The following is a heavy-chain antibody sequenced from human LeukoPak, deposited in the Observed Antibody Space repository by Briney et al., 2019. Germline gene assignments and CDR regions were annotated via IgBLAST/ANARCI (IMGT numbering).Heavy chain of an antibody. CDR1: GFTFSSYG. J-gene: IGHJ4*02. CDR3: AKDHSAKGYYCDY. V-gene: IGHV3-30*02. CDR2: IRYDGSNK. D-gene: IGHD3-10*01. Sequence: GGSLRLSCAASGFTFSSYGMHWVRQAPGKGLEWVAFIRYDGSNKYYADSVKGRFTISRDNSKNTLYLQMNSLRAEDTAVYYCAKDHSAKGYYCDYGGEGTLVTVSS.